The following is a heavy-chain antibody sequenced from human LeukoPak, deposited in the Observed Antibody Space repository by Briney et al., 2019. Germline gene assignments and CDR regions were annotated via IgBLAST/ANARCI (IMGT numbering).Heavy chain of an antibody. CDR3: TTGERELLEY. CDR2: ISSSGTTI. D-gene: IGHD1-26*01. Sequence: PGGSLRLSCAASGFTFSDYYMSWIRQAPGKGLEWVSYISSSGTTIYYADSVKGRFTISRDNAKKSLYLQMNSLKTEDTAVYYCTTGERELLEYWGQGTLVTVSS. CDR1: GFTFSDYY. V-gene: IGHV3-11*01. J-gene: IGHJ4*02.